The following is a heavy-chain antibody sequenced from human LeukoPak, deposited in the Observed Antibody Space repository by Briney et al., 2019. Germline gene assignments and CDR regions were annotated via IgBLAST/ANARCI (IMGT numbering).Heavy chain of an antibody. V-gene: IGHV4-4*09. D-gene: IGHD2-15*01. CDR1: GDSVNTHY. CDR2: FYTSGST. CDR3: ARYCRSGSCYSGRTFDP. J-gene: IGHJ5*02. Sequence: SETLSLTCTVSGDSVNTHYWSWIRQSLGKGLEWIGYFYTSGSTNFNPSLKGRVTISVDTSKNQFSLNLNSVTAADTAVYYCARYCRSGSCYSGRTFDPWGQGIRVTVSS.